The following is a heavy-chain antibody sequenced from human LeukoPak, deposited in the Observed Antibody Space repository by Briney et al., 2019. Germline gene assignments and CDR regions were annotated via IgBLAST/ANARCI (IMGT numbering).Heavy chain of an antibody. D-gene: IGHD4-17*01. J-gene: IGHJ4*02. CDR1: GFTVSSNY. CDR3: ARVPTTVTTVYFDY. CDR2: IYSGGST. V-gene: IGHV3-53*01. Sequence: PGGSLRLSCAASGFTVSSNYMSWVRQAPGKGLEWVSVIYSGGSTYYADSVKGRFTISRDNSKNTPYLQMNSLRAEDTAVYYCARVPTTVTTVYFDYWGQGTLVTVSS.